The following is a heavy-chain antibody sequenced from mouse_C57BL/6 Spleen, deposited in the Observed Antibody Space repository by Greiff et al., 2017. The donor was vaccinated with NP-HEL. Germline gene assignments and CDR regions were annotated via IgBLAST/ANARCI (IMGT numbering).Heavy chain of an antibody. J-gene: IGHJ2*01. V-gene: IGHV5-17*01. CDR3: ARRYYGSSYLDY. Sequence: DVMLVESGGGLVKPGGSLKLSCAASGFTFSDYGMHWVRQAPETGLEWVAYISSGSSTIYYADTVKGRFTIARDNAKNTLFLQMTSLRSEDTAMYYCARRYYGSSYLDYWGQGTTLTVSS. D-gene: IGHD1-1*01. CDR2: ISSGSSTI. CDR1: GFTFSDYG.